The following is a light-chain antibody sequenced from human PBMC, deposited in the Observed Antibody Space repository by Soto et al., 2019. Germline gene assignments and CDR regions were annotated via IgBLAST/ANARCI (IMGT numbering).Light chain of an antibody. Sequence: IVLTQSPGTLSLSPGERATLSCRASQSVSSNYLAWYQQKPGQAPRLLIYGASSRATGIPDRFSGSGSGTEFSLTISRLEPEDFAMYYCQQYGTSAPITFGQGTRLEIE. CDR2: GAS. J-gene: IGKJ5*01. CDR1: QSVSSNY. CDR3: QQYGTSAPIT. V-gene: IGKV3-20*01.